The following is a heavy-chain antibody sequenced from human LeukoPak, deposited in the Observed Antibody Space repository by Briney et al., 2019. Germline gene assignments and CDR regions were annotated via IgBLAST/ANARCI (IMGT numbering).Heavy chain of an antibody. CDR1: GFSLTTNGAG. CDR3: AHGSTWHCSFDY. CDR2: IYWNDDK. V-gene: IGHV2-5*01. J-gene: IGHJ4*02. Sequence: SGPTLVNPTQTLTLTRTFSGFSLTTNGAGVGWIRQPPGKALEWLALIYWNDDKRYSPSLKSRLTITRDTSKNQVVLTMTNMDPADTATYYCAHGSTWHCSFDYWGQGTLVTVSS. D-gene: IGHD6-13*01.